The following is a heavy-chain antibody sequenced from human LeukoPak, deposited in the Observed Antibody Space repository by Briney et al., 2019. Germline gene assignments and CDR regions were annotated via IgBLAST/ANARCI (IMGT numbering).Heavy chain of an antibody. CDR2: ISKSGSDT. V-gene: IGHV3-11*03. J-gene: IGHJ5*02. D-gene: IGHD3-22*01. CDR3: ARSSRYYYDGSGYYPGPPDH. Sequence: PGGSLRLSCAAFGFTFSDYYMSWIRQAPGKGLEWVSYISKSGSDTDFADSVKGRFTISRDNAKNSLYLQMNSLRAEATAMYFCARSSRYYYDGSGYYPGPPDHWGQGTLVTVSS. CDR1: GFTFSDYY.